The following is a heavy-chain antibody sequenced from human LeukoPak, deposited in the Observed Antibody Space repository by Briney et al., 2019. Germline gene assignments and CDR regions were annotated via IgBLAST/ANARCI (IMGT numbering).Heavy chain of an antibody. CDR2: INHVGSET. CDR1: GFTFSSYW. J-gene: IGHJ4*02. CDR3: ARHGMVRGVTYFDY. Sequence: PGGTLTLSCAASGFTFSSYWMIWVRHAPGTGLEWVANINHVGSETYYVDSVKGRFTISRDNAKSSLFLQMNSPRAEDTAVYYCARHGMVRGVTYFDYWGQGTLVTVSS. D-gene: IGHD3-10*01. V-gene: IGHV3-7*05.